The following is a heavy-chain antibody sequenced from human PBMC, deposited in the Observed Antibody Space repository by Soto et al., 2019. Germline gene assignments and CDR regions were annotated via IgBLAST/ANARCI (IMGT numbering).Heavy chain of an antibody. CDR1: GGTFSSYA. J-gene: IGHJ5*02. D-gene: IGHD2-21*02. Sequence: SVKVSCKASGGTFSSYAISWVRQAPGQGLEWMGGIIPIFGTANYAQKFQGRVTITADESTSTAYMELSSLRSEDTAVYYCARTYGGNSIGHWFDPWGQGTLVTVSS. CDR3: ARTYGGNSIGHWFDP. V-gene: IGHV1-69*01. CDR2: IIPIFGTA.